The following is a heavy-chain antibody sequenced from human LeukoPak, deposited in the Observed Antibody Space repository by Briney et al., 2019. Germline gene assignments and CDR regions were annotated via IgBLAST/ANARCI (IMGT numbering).Heavy chain of an antibody. J-gene: IGHJ4*02. CDR2: IIPIFGTA. Sequence: ASVKVSCKASGGTFSSYAISWVRQAPGQGHEWMGGIIPIFGTANYAQKFQGRVTITADESTSTAYMELSSLRSEDTAVYYCASGSSGGSYPYYFDYWGQGTLVTVSS. D-gene: IGHD1-26*01. CDR3: ASGSSGGSYPYYFDY. CDR1: GGTFSSYA. V-gene: IGHV1-69*13.